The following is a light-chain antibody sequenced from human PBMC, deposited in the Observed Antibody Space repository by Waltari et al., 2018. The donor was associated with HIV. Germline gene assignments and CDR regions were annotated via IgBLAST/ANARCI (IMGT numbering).Light chain of an antibody. CDR2: FDN. J-gene: IGLJ1*01. Sequence: YVLTQEPSVSVAPGKTATITCGGDNIGATRVHWYRQRPGQAPLLVIYFDNDRPSGSPDRFSGSEAAGTATLTIDSVEAGDEADYFCQVWDTLVDHPVCGPGTRVTVL. CDR1: NIGATR. V-gene: IGLV3-21*04. CDR3: QVWDTLVDHPV.